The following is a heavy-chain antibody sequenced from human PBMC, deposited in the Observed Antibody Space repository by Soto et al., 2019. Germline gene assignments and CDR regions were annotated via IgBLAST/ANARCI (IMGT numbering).Heavy chain of an antibody. Sequence: QITLKESGPTLVKPTQTLTLTCTFSGFSLSTSGVGVGWIRQPPGKALEWLALIYWNDDKRYSPSLKSRITITKDTSKHQVVLTMTNMDPVDTATYYCAHSTYYYDSSGYYSYYYYGMDVWGQGTTVTVSS. J-gene: IGHJ6*02. CDR2: IYWNDDK. CDR1: GFSLSTSGVG. D-gene: IGHD3-22*01. CDR3: AHSTYYYDSSGYYSYYYYGMDV. V-gene: IGHV2-5*01.